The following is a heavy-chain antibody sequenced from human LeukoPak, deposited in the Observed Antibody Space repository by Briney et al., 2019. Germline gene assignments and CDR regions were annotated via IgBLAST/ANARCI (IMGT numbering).Heavy chain of an antibody. J-gene: IGHJ4*02. Sequence: SSETLSLTCTVSGGSISSYYWSWIRQPAGKGLEWIGRIYTSGSTNYNPSLKSRVTMSVDTSKNQFSLKLSSVTAADTAVYYCARDTIMWFGGRMGVYFDYWGQGTLVTVSS. CDR2: IYTSGST. V-gene: IGHV4-4*07. D-gene: IGHD3-10*01. CDR3: ARDTIMWFGGRMGVYFDY. CDR1: GGSISSYY.